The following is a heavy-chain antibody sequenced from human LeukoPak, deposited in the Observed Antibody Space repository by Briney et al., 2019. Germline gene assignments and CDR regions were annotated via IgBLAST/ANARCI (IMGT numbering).Heavy chain of an antibody. D-gene: IGHD4-11*01. V-gene: IGHV4-59*01. CDR1: GGSIRSYY. Sequence: PSETLSLTCTVSGGSIRSYYWNWIPQPPGKGLEWIGYIYYSGSTNYNPSLKSRVTISVDTSKNQVSLRLTSVTAADTAVYYCAGYGNYWDWYFDLWGRGTLVTVSS. CDR2: IYYSGST. CDR3: AGYGNYWDWYFDL. J-gene: IGHJ2*01.